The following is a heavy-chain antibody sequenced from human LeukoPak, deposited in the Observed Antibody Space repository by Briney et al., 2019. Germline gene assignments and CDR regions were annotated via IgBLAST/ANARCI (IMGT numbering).Heavy chain of an antibody. D-gene: IGHD2-2*01. J-gene: IGHJ6*03. CDR2: ITSAGGYR. CDR1: GFTFIDYS. CDR3: ATSGRFFLPNAITGNWYMDV. V-gene: IGHV3-21*01. Sequence: GGSLRLSCGASGFTFIDYSMNWVRQAPGKGLAWVASITSAGGYRYYADSVKGRFTISRDNAQNSLFLQMNSLRAEDTAVSFCATSGRFFLPNAITGNWYMDVWGRGTTVTVSS.